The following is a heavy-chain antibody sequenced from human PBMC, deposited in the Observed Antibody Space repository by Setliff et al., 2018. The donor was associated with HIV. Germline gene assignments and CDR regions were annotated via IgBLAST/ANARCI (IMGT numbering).Heavy chain of an antibody. J-gene: IGHJ3*02. CDR3: ARVRRGFRDLVRAFDI. CDR2: IIPIFGTA. Sequence: SVKVSCKASGGTFSSYAISWVRQAPGQGLEWMGGIIPIFGTANYAQKFQGRVTITADTSTDTAYMELSSLRSEDTAVYYCARVRRGFRDLVRAFDIWGQGTMVTVSS. V-gene: IGHV1-69*06. D-gene: IGHD3-10*01. CDR1: GGTFSSYA.